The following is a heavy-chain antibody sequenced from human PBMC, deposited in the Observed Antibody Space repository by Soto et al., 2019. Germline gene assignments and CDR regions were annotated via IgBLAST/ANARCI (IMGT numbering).Heavy chain of an antibody. J-gene: IGHJ6*02. CDR2: ISAYNGNT. CDR1: GYTFTSYG. Sequence: GASVKVSCKASGYTFTSYGISWVRQAPGQGLEWMGWISAYNGNTNYAQKLQGRVTMTTDTSTSTAYMELRSLRSDDTAVYYCARDGYYDFWSGYRSDDYYYYGMDVWGQGTTVTSP. CDR3: ARDGYYDFWSGYRSDDYYYYGMDV. V-gene: IGHV1-18*01. D-gene: IGHD3-3*01.